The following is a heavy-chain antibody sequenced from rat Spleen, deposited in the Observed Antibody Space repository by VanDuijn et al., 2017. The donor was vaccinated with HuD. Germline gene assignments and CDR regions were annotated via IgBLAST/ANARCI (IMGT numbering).Heavy chain of an antibody. D-gene: IGHD1-5*01. CDR3: TRDQSRYNWSWFAY. CDR2: ISYGDSSGHSST. CDR1: GFTFSDYG. J-gene: IGHJ3*01. V-gene: IGHV5-29*01. Sequence: EVQLVESDGGLVQPGRSLKLSCAASGFTFSDYGVAWVRQAPTKGLEWVATISYGDSSGHSSTYYRDSVKGRFTISRDNAKSTLGLQMNSLRSEDTCTYYCTRDQSRYNWSWFAYWGQGTLVTVSS.